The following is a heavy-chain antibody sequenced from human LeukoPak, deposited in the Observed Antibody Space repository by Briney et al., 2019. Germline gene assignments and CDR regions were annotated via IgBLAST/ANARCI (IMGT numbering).Heavy chain of an antibody. D-gene: IGHD1-26*01. CDR1: GPSLSTIE. CDR3: TREKRHSGSSTDDAFDI. CDR2: ISSSGSPI. Sequence: GGSLRLSCAVSGPSLSTIETNWVSQAPGKGLEWVSYISSSGSPIYYADSVKGRFTMSRDNANSSLFLQTCSLRAADMTVYYCTREKRHSGSSTDDAFDIWGQGTVVTVSS. J-gene: IGHJ3*02. V-gene: IGHV3-48*03.